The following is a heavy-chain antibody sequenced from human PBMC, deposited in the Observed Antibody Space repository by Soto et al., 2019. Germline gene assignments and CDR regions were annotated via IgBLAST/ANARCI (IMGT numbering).Heavy chain of an antibody. CDR2: IYSDGTT. CDR1: GGSISGYY. Sequence: PSETLSLTCTVSGGSISGYYWSWVRQPAGKGLEWVGRIYSDGTTNYSPSLKSRVTMSLDTSTDQFSLHLNSVTAAETAVYYCSRVGCSNSKCYTRGMDVWGQGPTLTV. J-gene: IGHJ6*02. CDR3: SRVGCSNSKCYTRGMDV. V-gene: IGHV4-4*07. D-gene: IGHD2-2*01.